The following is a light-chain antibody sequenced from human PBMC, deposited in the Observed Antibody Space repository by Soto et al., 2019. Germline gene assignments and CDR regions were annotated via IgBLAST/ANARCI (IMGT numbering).Light chain of an antibody. V-gene: IGLV2-14*01. Sequence: QSALTQPASVSGSPGQSITISCTGTSRDVGGYNYVSWYQQHPGKAPKLMIYDVSNRPSGVSNPFSGSKSGNTASLTISGLQAEDEADYYCSSYTSSSSYVFGTGTKVTVL. J-gene: IGLJ1*01. CDR1: SRDVGGYNY. CDR3: SSYTSSSSYV. CDR2: DVS.